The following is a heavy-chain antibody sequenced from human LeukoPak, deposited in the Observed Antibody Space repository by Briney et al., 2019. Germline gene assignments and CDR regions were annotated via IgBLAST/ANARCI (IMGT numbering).Heavy chain of an antibody. V-gene: IGHV3-23*01. CDR1: GFTFSSYA. CDR3: AKSNGYSFGTYFDY. D-gene: IGHD5-18*01. CDR2: ISGSGGST. Sequence: PGGSLRLSCAASGFTFSSYAMSWVRQAPGKGLEWVSAISGSGGSTYYAGSVKGRFTISRDNSKNTLYLQMNSLRAEDTAIYYCAKSNGYSFGTYFDYWGQGTLATVSS. J-gene: IGHJ4*02.